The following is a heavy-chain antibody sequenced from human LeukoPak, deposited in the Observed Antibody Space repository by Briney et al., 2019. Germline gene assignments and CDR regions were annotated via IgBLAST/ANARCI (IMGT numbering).Heavy chain of an antibody. V-gene: IGHV4-61*02. D-gene: IGHD5-24*01. CDR2: IYTSGST. J-gene: IGHJ4*02. Sequence: SQTLSLTCTVSGGSLSSGSYYWSWIRQPAGKGLEWIGRIYTSGSTNYNPSLKSRVTISVDTSKNQFSLKLSSVTAADTAVYYCARDSLVEMATITDYWGQGTLVTVSS. CDR1: GGSLSSGSYY. CDR3: ARDSLVEMATITDY.